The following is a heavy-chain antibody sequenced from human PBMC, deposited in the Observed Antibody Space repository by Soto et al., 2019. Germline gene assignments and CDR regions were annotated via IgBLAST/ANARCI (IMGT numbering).Heavy chain of an antibody. CDR1: GFTFGYYA. Sequence: PGGSLRLSCTASGFTFGYYAMSWVRQAPGKGLEWVGFIRSKAYGGTTEYAASVKGRFTISRDDSKSIAYLQMNSLKTEDTAVYYCTRAGFILVRGVNIDYWGQGTLVTVSS. J-gene: IGHJ4*02. CDR2: IRSKAYGGTT. CDR3: TRAGFILVRGVNIDY. D-gene: IGHD3-10*01. V-gene: IGHV3-49*04.